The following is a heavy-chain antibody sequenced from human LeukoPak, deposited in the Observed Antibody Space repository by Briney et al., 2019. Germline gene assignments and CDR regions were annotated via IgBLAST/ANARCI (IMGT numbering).Heavy chain of an antibody. CDR2: IRSSSSYI. CDR1: GFTFSSYS. Sequence: GGSLRLSCAASGFTFSSYSMNWVRQAPGKGLEWVSSIRSSSSYIYYADSVKGRFTISRDNAKNSLYLQMNSLRAEDTAVYYCARGIAAQGTDYWGQGTLVTVSS. V-gene: IGHV3-21*01. D-gene: IGHD6-6*01. CDR3: ARGIAAQGTDY. J-gene: IGHJ4*02.